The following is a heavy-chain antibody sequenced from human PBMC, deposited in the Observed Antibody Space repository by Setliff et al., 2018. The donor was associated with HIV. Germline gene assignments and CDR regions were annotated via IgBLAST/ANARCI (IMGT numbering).Heavy chain of an antibody. Sequence: SETLSLTCAIYGGSFSGYFWIWIRQPPGKGLEWIGEINHRGSIYYNSSLKSRVTIAVDTSKNQFSLNLRSVTAADTAVYYCARSPAAEGYWGQGTLVTVSS. CDR2: INHRGSI. J-gene: IGHJ4*02. CDR1: GGSFSGYF. CDR3: ARSPAAEGY. D-gene: IGHD6-13*01. V-gene: IGHV4-34*01.